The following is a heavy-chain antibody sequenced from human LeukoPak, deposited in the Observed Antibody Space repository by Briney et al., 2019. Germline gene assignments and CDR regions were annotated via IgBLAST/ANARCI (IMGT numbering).Heavy chain of an antibody. CDR1: GGSISSYY. CDR3: ARGGGSYQGDY. CDR2: IYYSGST. V-gene: IGHV4-59*01. D-gene: IGHD1-26*01. J-gene: IGHJ4*02. Sequence: PSETLSLTCTVSGGSISSYYWSWIRQPPGKGLEWIGYIYYSGSTNYNPSLKSRVTISVDTSKNQFSLKLSSVTAADTAVYYCARGGGSYQGDYWGQGTLVTVSS.